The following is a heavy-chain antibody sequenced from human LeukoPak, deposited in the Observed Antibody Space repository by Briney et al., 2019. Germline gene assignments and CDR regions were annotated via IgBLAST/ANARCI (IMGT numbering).Heavy chain of an antibody. Sequence: GGSLRLSCAASGFSFSSYWMSWVRQAPGKGLEWVANIRQDGSERYYVDSVKGRFTISRDNAKNSLYLQMNSLRAEDTAVYYCARRGYCISTNCYTPHFDYWGQGTLVTVSS. CDR3: ARRGYCISTNCYTPHFDY. CDR2: IRQDGSER. D-gene: IGHD2-2*01. CDR1: GFSFSSYW. J-gene: IGHJ4*02. V-gene: IGHV3-7*01.